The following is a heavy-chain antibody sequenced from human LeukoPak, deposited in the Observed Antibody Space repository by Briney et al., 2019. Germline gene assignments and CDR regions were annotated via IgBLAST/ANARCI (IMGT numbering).Heavy chain of an antibody. Sequence: GRSLGLSCAASGFTFSSYGMHWVRQAPGKGLEWVAVISYDGSNKYYADSVKGRFTISRDNSKNTLYLQMNSLRAEDTAVYYCAAPSTVTTYFDYWGQGTLVTVSS. CDR1: GFTFSSYG. CDR2: ISYDGSNK. D-gene: IGHD4-17*01. J-gene: IGHJ4*02. CDR3: AAPSTVTTYFDY. V-gene: IGHV3-30*03.